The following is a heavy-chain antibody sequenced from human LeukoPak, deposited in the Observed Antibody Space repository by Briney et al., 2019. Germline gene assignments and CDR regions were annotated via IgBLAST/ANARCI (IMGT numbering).Heavy chain of an antibody. V-gene: IGHV3-30-3*01. D-gene: IGHD3-3*01. CDR2: ISYDGSNK. J-gene: IGHJ4*02. CDR3: ARMTVGFWSGSFDY. CDR1: GFTFSSYA. Sequence: GRSLRLSCAASGFTFSSYAMHWVRQAPGKGLEWVAVISYDGSNKYYADSVKGRFTISRDNSKNTQYLQMNSLRAEDTAVYYCARMTVGFWSGSFDYWGQGTLVTVSS.